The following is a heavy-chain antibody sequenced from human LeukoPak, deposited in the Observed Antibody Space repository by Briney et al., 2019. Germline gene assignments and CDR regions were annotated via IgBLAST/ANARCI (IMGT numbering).Heavy chain of an antibody. V-gene: IGHV4-59*08. D-gene: IGHD1-26*01. CDR3: ARQGHRLTLVDYYGMDV. Sequence: SETLSLTCTVSGGSISSYYWSWIRQPPGKGPEWIGYIYYSGSSTNYNPSLKSRVTISIDRSKNQFSLKLSSVTAADTAVYYCARQGHRLTLVDYYGMDVWGQGTTVTVSS. CDR2: IYYSGSST. J-gene: IGHJ6*02. CDR1: GGSISSYY.